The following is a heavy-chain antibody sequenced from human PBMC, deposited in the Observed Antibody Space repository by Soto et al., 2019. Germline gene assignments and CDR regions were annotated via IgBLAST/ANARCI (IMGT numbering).Heavy chain of an antibody. V-gene: IGHV4-31*02. CDR3: ARTPPGVAVAGTLGAFDI. J-gene: IGHJ3*02. CDR2: IYYSGST. Sequence: SETLSLTCSVSCGSISSGGFYWSWIRQHPGKGLEWIGYIYYSGSTYYNPSLKSRVTISVDTSKNHFSLKLSSVTAADTAVYYCARTPPGVAVAGTLGAFDIWGQGTMVTVSS. CDR1: CGSISSGGFY. D-gene: IGHD6-19*01.